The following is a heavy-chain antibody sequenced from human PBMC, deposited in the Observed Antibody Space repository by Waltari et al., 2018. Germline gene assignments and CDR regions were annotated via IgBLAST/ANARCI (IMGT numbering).Heavy chain of an antibody. CDR3: ARHGYSGGWFDP. Sequence: QLQLQESGPGLVKPSETLSLTCSVSGASISSSNYYWGWIRQPPGKGLEWIGSMFNGGSTYYNPSLKSRVTISVVTSKNQFSLRLNSVTAADTAIYCCARHGYSGGWFDPWGQGTLVTVSS. V-gene: IGHV4-39*01. CDR2: MFNGGST. D-gene: IGHD4-17*01. CDR1: GASISSSNYY. J-gene: IGHJ5*02.